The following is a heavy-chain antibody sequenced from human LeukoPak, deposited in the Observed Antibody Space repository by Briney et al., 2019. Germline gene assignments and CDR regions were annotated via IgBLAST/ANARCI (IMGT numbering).Heavy chain of an antibody. V-gene: IGHV4-59*01. CDR3: AKEGAESFPDAFDI. CDR2: ISYSGST. Sequence: PSETLSLTCTVSGGSISPYYWSWLRQPPGKGLEWIGYISYSGSTKNNPSLKSRVTISVDMSKNQFSLKLTSVTAADTAVYYCAKEGAESFPDAFDIWDQGTMITVSS. J-gene: IGHJ3*02. D-gene: IGHD3-10*01. CDR1: GGSISPYY.